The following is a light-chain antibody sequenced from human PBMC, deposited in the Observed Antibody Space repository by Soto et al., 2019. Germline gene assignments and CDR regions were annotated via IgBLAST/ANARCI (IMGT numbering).Light chain of an antibody. CDR2: DVS. V-gene: IGLV2-11*01. J-gene: IGLJ2*01. CDR3: CSYAGSYTLV. CDR1: SSDVGGYNY. Sequence: QSALTQPASVSGSPGQSITISCTGTSSDVGGYNYVSWYQQHPGKAPKVLIYDVSKRPSGVPDRVSGSKSGNTASLTISGLQAEDEADYYCCSYAGSYTLVFGGGTKLTVL.